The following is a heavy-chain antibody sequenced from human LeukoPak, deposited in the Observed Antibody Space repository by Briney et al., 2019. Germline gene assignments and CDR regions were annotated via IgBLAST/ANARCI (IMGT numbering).Heavy chain of an antibody. Sequence: KPGGSLRLSCAASGFTFSDYYMSWIRQAPGKGLEWVSYISSSGSTIYYADSVKGRFTISRDNAKNSLYLQMNSLRAEDTAVYYCAREAFYQDYYDSSGYYYDAFDIWGQGTMVTVSS. J-gene: IGHJ3*02. CDR3: AREAFYQDYYDSSGYYYDAFDI. CDR2: ISSSGSTI. V-gene: IGHV3-11*04. CDR1: GFTFSDYY. D-gene: IGHD3-22*01.